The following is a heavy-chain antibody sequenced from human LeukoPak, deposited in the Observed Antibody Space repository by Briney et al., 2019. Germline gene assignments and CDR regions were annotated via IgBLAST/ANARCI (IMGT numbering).Heavy chain of an antibody. V-gene: IGHV1-69*13. CDR2: IIPIFGTA. D-gene: IGHD4-11*01. Sequence: SVKVSCKASGGTFSSYAISWVRQAPGQGLEWMGGIIPIFGTANYAQKFQGRVTITADESTSTAYMELSSLRSEDTAVYYCAREPDYSNYGGSYWGQGTLVTVSS. J-gene: IGHJ4*02. CDR3: AREPDYSNYGGSY. CDR1: GGTFSSYA.